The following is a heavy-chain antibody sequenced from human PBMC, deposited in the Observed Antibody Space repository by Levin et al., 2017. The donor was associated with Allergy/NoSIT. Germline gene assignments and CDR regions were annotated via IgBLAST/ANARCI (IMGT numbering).Heavy chain of an antibody. CDR1: GFTFSSYA. J-gene: IGHJ4*02. V-gene: IGHV3-23*01. CDR3: AKDVWGSYGGFDY. CDR2: ISGSGGST. Sequence: GESLKISCAASGFTFSSYAMSWVRQAPGKGLEWVSAISGSGGSTYYADSVKGRFTISRDNSKNTLYLQMNSLRAEDTAVYYCAKDVWGSYGGFDYWGQGTLVTVSS. D-gene: IGHD3-16*01.